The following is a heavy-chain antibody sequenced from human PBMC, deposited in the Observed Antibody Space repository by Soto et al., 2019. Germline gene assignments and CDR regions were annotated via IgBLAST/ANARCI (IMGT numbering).Heavy chain of an antibody. CDR1: GDLFSRNA. D-gene: IGHD4-17*01. CDR3: ARDRHDFGVYTRHPD. V-gene: IGHV1-69*01. CDR2: IIPVFGST. J-gene: IGHJ4*02. Sequence: QVRLVQSGAEVKKPGSAVKVSCNASGDLFSRNAFNWVRQAPGQGLEWMGRIIPVFGSTIYEQKFQGRLTITADESTQTAYMVLTRRTADETAMYFCARDRHDFGVYTRHPDWGQGPLVTVSS.